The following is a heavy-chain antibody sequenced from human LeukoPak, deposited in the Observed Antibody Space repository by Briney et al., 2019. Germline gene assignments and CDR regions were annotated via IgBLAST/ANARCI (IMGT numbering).Heavy chain of an antibody. CDR1: GFTFSSYA. Sequence: GGSLRLSCAASGFTFSSYAMHWVRQAPGRGLEWVAVISYDGSNKYYADSVKSRFTISRDNSKNTLYLQMTSLRAEDTAVYYCARDSSLWFGELFRWGQGTLVTVSS. CDR3: ARDSSLWFGELFR. V-gene: IGHV3-30-3*01. D-gene: IGHD3-10*01. CDR2: ISYDGSNK. J-gene: IGHJ4*02.